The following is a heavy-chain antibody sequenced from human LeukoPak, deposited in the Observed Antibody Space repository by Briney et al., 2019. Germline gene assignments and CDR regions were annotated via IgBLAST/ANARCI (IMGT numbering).Heavy chain of an antibody. Sequence: GGSLRLSCAASGFTFSSYAMSWVRQAPGKGLEWVSAISGSGGSTYYADSVKDRFTISRDNSKNTLYLQMNSLRAEDTAVYYCAKGEGHSGYAGLDYWGQGTLVTVSS. J-gene: IGHJ4*02. D-gene: IGHD5-12*01. CDR1: GFTFSSYA. V-gene: IGHV3-23*01. CDR3: AKGEGHSGYAGLDY. CDR2: ISGSGGST.